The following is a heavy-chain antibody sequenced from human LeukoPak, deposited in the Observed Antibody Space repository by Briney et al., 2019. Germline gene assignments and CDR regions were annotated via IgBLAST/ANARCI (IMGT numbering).Heavy chain of an antibody. V-gene: IGHV4-59*01. Sequence: PSETLSLTCTVSGGSISSYYWSWIRQPPGKGLEWIGYIYHTGSSNYNPSLMSRVIISVDTSKNQFSLNLSSVTAADTAVYYCASAPYAYSADWYFPWWGQGTLVTVSS. CDR3: ASAPYAYSADWYFPW. CDR1: GGSISSYY. CDR2: IYHTGSS. J-gene: IGHJ4*02. D-gene: IGHD6-19*01.